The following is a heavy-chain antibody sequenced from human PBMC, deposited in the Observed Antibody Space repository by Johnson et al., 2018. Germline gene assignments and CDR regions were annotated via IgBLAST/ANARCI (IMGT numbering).Heavy chain of an antibody. CDR1: GGTFSSYA. CDR2: IIPIFGPA. CDR3: ARNLYSYDSSGYYYVV. D-gene: IGHD3-22*01. V-gene: IGHV1-69*01. J-gene: IGHJ4*02. Sequence: QVQLQESGAEVKKPGSSVKVSCKASGGTFSSYAVSWVRQAPGQGLEWMGEIIPIFGPANYAQKFQGRVTITADESTSTAYMGLSSLRSEDTAVYYCARNLYSYDSSGYYYVVWGQGTLVTVSS.